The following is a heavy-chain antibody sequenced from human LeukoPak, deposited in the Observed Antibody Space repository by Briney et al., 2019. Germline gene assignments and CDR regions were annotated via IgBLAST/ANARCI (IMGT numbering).Heavy chain of an antibody. CDR2: IYYSGST. Sequence: SETLSLTCTVSGGSISSYYWSWIRQLPGKGLEWIGYIYYSGSTYYNPSLKSRVTISVDTSKNQFSLKLSSVTAADTAVYYCATLNYYDSSGYLLWGQGTLVTVSS. CDR1: GGSISSYY. J-gene: IGHJ4*02. V-gene: IGHV4-59*08. CDR3: ATLNYYDSSGYLL. D-gene: IGHD3-22*01.